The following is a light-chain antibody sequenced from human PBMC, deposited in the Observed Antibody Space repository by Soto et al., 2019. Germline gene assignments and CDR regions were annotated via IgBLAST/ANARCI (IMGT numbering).Light chain of an antibody. J-gene: IGKJ5*01. CDR3: QQANSFPIT. Sequence: DIHMTQSPSSVSASVGERVTITCRASQGISSWLAWYQKKPGKAPNLLIYAASSLQSGVPSRFSGSESGTDFTLTISSLQPEDCAIYFCQQANSFPITFGQGTRLEIK. CDR2: AAS. V-gene: IGKV1-12*01. CDR1: QGISSW.